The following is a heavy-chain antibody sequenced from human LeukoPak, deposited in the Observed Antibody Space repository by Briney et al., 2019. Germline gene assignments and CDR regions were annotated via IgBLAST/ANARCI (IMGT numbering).Heavy chain of an antibody. CDR2: IGTAGDI. D-gene: IGHD6-25*01. V-gene: IGHV3-13*01. CDR1: GFTFSNYW. J-gene: IGHJ6*03. Sequence: GGSLRFSCAASGFTFSNYWMHWVRHAPGKGLEWVSGIGTAGDIYYPGSVKGRFTISRENAKNSLYLQMNSLRAGDTAVYYCARDRGRYYMDVWGKGTTVTISS. CDR3: ARDRGRYYMDV.